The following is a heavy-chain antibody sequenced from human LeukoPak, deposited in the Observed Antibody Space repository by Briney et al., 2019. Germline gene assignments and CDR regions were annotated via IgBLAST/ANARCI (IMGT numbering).Heavy chain of an antibody. D-gene: IGHD4-17*01. J-gene: IGHJ4*02. CDR2: IKSKTNGGTT. V-gene: IGHV3-15*01. CDR3: TKFDYAAFEY. CDR1: GFTFSSYG. Sequence: GGCLRLSCAASGFTFSSYGMHWVRQAPGKGLEWVGRIKSKTNGGTTDYAAPVKGRFTISRDDSKNTLYLQMNSLKTEDTAVYYCTKFDYAAFEYWGQGTLVTVSS.